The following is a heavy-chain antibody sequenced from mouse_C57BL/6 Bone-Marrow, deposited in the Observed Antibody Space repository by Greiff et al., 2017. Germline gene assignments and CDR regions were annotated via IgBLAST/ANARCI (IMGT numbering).Heavy chain of an antibody. CDR1: GYTFTDYY. V-gene: IGHV1-26*01. D-gene: IGHD1-1*01. J-gene: IGHJ2*01. CDR2: INPNNGGT. CDR3: ALYCYGSGFDF. Sequence: EVQLQQSGPELVKPGASVQISCKASGYTFTDYYMNWVKQSHGKSLEWIGDINPNNGGTSYNQKFKGKATLTVDKSSSTAYMELRSLTSEDSAVYYCALYCYGSGFDFWGRGTALTVSS.